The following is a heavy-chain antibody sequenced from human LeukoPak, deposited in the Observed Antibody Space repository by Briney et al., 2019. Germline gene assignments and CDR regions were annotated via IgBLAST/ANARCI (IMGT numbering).Heavy chain of an antibody. Sequence: GGSLRVSCAASGFTVSNNYMAWVRQAPGKGLEWVSLIYSGGSTYYADSVKGRFTISRDNSKNTLYLQMNSLRAEDTAIYYCARKPDYWGQGTLVTVSS. CDR2: IYSGGST. CDR3: ARKPDY. V-gene: IGHV3-53*01. J-gene: IGHJ4*02. CDR1: GFTVSNNY.